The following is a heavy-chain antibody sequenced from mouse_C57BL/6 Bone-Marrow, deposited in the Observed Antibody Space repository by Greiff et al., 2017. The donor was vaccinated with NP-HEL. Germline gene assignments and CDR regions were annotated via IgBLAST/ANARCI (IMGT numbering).Heavy chain of an antibody. Sequence: EVQLQQSGAELVRPGASVKLSCTASGFNIKDYYMHWVKQRPEQGLEWIGRIDPEDGDTEYAPKFQGKATMTADTSSNTAYLQLSSLTSEDTAVYYCTSVITTVEGFAYWGQGTLVTVSA. J-gene: IGHJ3*01. D-gene: IGHD1-1*01. CDR2: IDPEDGDT. V-gene: IGHV14-1*01. CDR1: GFNIKDYY. CDR3: TSVITTVEGFAY.